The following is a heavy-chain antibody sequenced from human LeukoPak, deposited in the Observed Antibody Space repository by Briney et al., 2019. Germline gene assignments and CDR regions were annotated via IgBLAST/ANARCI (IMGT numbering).Heavy chain of an antibody. CDR1: GGSFSGYY. D-gene: IGHD6-6*01. CDR2: INHSGST. CDR3: ARGPQHSSSSGVDY. V-gene: IGHV4-34*01. Sequence: SETLSLTCAVYGGSFSGYYWSWIRQPPGKGLEWIGEINHSGSTNYNPSLKSRVTISVDTSKNQFSLKLSSVTAADTAVYYCARGPQHSSSSGVDYWGQGTLVTVSS. J-gene: IGHJ4*02.